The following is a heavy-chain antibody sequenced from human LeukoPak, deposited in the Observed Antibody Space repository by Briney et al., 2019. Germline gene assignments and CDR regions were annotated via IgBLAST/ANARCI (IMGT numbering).Heavy chain of an antibody. CDR1: GYTFTSYD. CDR2: MNPNSGNT. CDR3: ARSHDSSGYSFDY. V-gene: IGHV1-8*01. Sequence: ASVKVSCKASGYTFTSYDINWMRQATGQGLEWMGWMNPNSGNTGYAQKFQGRVTMTRNTSISTAYMELSSLRSEDTAVYYCARSHDSSGYSFDYWGQGTLVTVSS. J-gene: IGHJ4*02. D-gene: IGHD3-22*01.